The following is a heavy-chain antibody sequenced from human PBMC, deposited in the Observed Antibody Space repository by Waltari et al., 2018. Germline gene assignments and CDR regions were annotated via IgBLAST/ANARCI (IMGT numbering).Heavy chain of an antibody. CDR2: IWDDGSNK. D-gene: IGHD1-26*01. J-gene: IGHJ4*02. V-gene: IGHV3-33*01. CDR1: RFHFRTYV. Sequence: QVHLVEYGGCVVQPGRALRLSCAAPRFHFRTYVMHWVRQAPGKGLEWVAAIWDDGSNKKYADSVKGRFTISRDNSRNTVYLQMNSLRADDTAMYYCAGWELFGPGGFDYWGQGTLVTVSS. CDR3: AGWELFGPGGFDY.